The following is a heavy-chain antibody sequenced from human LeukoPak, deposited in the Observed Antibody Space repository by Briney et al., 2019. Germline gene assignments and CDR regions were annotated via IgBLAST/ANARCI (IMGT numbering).Heavy chain of an antibody. D-gene: IGHD3-22*01. CDR1: GGSFSGYY. J-gene: IGHJ4*02. CDR2: IYYSGST. Sequence: SETLSLTCAVYGGSFSGYYWSWIRQPPGKGLEWIGYIYYSGSTNYNPSLRSRVTISVDTSKNQFSLKLRSVTAADTAVYYCARVTGYMIEDYFDYWGQGTLVTVSS. V-gene: IGHV4-59*01. CDR3: ARVTGYMIEDYFDY.